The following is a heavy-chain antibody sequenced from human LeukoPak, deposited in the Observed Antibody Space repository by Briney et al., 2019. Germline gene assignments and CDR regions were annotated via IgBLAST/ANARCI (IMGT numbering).Heavy chain of an antibody. CDR2: INHNGNVN. CDR1: GFTFSSYW. J-gene: IGHJ6*02. CDR3: ARGGGLDV. V-gene: IGHV3-7*03. D-gene: IGHD3-16*01. Sequence: GVSLRLSCAASGFTFSSYWMNWARQAPGKGLEWVASINHNGNVNYYVDSVKGRFTISRDDAKNSLYLQMSNLRAEDTAVYFCARGGGLDVWGQGATVTVSS.